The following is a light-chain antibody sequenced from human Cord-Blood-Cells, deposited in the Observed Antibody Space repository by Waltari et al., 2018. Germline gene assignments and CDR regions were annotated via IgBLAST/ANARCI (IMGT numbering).Light chain of an antibody. CDR3: QQYDNLSLT. Sequence: DIKMTQSPSSLSASVGDRVTITCKASQDISNYLNWYQQKPGKAPKLLIYDASNLETGVPSRFSGSGSGTDFTFTISSLQPEDIATYYCQQYDNLSLTFGGGTKVEIK. CDR2: DAS. CDR1: QDISNY. J-gene: IGKJ4*01. V-gene: IGKV1-33*01.